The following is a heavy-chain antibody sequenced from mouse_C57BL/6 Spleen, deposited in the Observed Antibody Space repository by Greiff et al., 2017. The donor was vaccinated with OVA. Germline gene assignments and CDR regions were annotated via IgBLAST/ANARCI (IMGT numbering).Heavy chain of an antibody. CDR1: GYAFSSYW. Sequence: QVQLKQSGAELVKPGASVKISCKASGYAFSSYWMNWVKQRPGKGLEWIGQIYPGDGDTNYNGKFKGKATLTADKSSSTAYMQLSSLTSEDSAVYFCARRYDHDWFAYWGQGTLVTVSA. V-gene: IGHV1-80*01. J-gene: IGHJ3*01. CDR3: ARRYDHDWFAY. D-gene: IGHD2-3*01. CDR2: IYPGDGDT.